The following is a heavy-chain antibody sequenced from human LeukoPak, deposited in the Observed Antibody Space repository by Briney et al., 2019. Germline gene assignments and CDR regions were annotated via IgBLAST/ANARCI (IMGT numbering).Heavy chain of an antibody. D-gene: IGHD5-18*01. CDR3: ARHLFGYSYGSNWFDP. CDR2: IYYSWST. CDR1: GGSISSSSYY. V-gene: IGHV4-39*01. Sequence: PSETLSFTCTVSGGSISSSSYYWGWIRQPPGKGLEGIGSIYYSWSTYYNPSLKRRVTIAVNTSKNQFPLQLSSVPAAATAVYYCARHLFGYSYGSNWFDPWGQGTLVTVSS. J-gene: IGHJ5*02.